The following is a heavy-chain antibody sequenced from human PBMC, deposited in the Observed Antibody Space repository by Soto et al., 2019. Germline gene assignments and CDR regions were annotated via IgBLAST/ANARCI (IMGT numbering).Heavy chain of an antibody. CDR1: GFTFSSYG. V-gene: IGHV3-30*18. CDR3: AKTEDSSGYLLDY. J-gene: IGHJ4*02. CDR2: ISYDGSNK. D-gene: IGHD3-22*01. Sequence: GSLRLSCAASGFTFSSYGMHWVRQAPGKGLEWVAVISYDGSNKYYADSVKGRFTISRDNSKNTLYLQMNSLRAEDTAVYYCAKTEDSSGYLLDYWGQGTLVTVS.